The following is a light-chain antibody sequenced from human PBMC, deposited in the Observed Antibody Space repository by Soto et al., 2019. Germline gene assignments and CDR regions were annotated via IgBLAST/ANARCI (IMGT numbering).Light chain of an antibody. CDR1: SSNIAAGYD. J-gene: IGLJ1*01. V-gene: IGLV1-40*01. CDR3: QSYDSSLRDYV. CDR2: GNT. Sequence: QSVLTQPPSVSGAPGQRVTISCSGSSSNIAAGYDVHWYQQVSGTAPKLLIYGNTNRPTGVPDRFPCSKSGNSASLAITGLQAEDEDDYYCQSYDSSLRDYVFGGGTKVTVL.